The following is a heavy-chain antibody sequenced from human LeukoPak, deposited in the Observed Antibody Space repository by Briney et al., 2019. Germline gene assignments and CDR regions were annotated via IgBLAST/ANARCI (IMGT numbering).Heavy chain of an antibody. CDR3: ATNSIGDILTGAFDY. J-gene: IGHJ4*02. CDR2: IIPNLNIA. D-gene: IGHD3-9*01. Sequence: GSSVKVSCKASRDTFSSYGISWVRQAAGQGLDWMGMIIPNLNIANYAQRFQGRVTFTADKSATTAYMEVKSLRSEDTAVYYCATNSIGDILTGAFDYWGQGTLVTVFS. V-gene: IGHV1-69*04. CDR1: RDTFSSYG.